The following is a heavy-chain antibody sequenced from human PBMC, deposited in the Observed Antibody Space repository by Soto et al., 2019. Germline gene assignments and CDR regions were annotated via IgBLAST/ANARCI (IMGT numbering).Heavy chain of an antibody. CDR3: TTDSAFTAPYYYYGMDV. CDR1: GFTFSNAW. V-gene: IGHV3-15*07. D-gene: IGHD3-16*01. J-gene: IGHJ6*02. CDR2: IKSKTDGGTT. Sequence: GGSLRLSCAASGFTFSNAWMNWVRQAPGKGLEWVGRIKSKTDGGTTDYAAPVKDRFTISRDDSKNTPYLQMNSLKTEDTAVYYCTTDSAFTAPYYYYGMDVWGQGTTVTVSS.